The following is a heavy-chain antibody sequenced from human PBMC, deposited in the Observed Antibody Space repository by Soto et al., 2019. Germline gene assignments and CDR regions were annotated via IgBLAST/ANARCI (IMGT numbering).Heavy chain of an antibody. CDR1: GYSFTSLD. CDR2: MEPSTGRP. Sequence: QVQLVQSGAEVREPGASVKVSCKASGYSFTSLDINWVRQTAGPGLEWMGWMEPSTGRPGYAQKFQGRVTMTRDTSINIAYMELTTLTPDDPAFYYCARGVSAGVDYWGQGTLVIVSS. J-gene: IGHJ4*01. CDR3: ARGVSAGVDY. D-gene: IGHD1-26*01. V-gene: IGHV1-8*01.